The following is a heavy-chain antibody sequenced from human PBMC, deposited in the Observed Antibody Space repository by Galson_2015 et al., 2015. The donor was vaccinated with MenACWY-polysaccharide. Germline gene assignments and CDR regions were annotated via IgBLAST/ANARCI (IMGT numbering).Heavy chain of an antibody. D-gene: IGHD6-13*01. V-gene: IGHV3-21*01. J-gene: IGHJ4*02. Sequence: SLRLSCAASGFTFSKYNMNWVRQAPGKGLEWVSCISSSSSYIYYADSVKGRFTISRDNAKNSVYPQMNSLRAEDTAVYYCARDLRGSSLVGGHWGQGTLVTVSS. CDR1: GFTFSKYN. CDR3: ARDLRGSSLVGGH. CDR2: ISSSSSYI.